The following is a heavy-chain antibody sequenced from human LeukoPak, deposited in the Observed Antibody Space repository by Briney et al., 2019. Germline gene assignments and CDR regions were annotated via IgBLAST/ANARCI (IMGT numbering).Heavy chain of an antibody. J-gene: IGHJ6*03. D-gene: IGHD1-26*01. Sequence: SGPALVKPTQTLTLTCPFSGFSLSTSGMCLSWIPHPPGKALEWLARIDWDDDKYYSTSLKTRLTISKDTSKNQVVLTMTNMDPVDTATYYCARGSGSYRYYYYYYYMDVWGKGTTVTVSS. CDR1: GFSLSTSGMC. CDR2: IDWDDDK. CDR3: ARGSGSYRYYYYYYYMDV. V-gene: IGHV2-70*11.